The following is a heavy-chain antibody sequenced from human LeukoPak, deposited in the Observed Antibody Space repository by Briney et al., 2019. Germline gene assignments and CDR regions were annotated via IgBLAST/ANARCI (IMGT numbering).Heavy chain of an antibody. V-gene: IGHV3-74*01. D-gene: IGHD3-22*01. Sequence: GGSLRLSCAASGFTFSSYWMHWVRQAPGKGLVWVSRINSDGSSTSYADSVKGRFTISRYNAKNTLYLQMNSLRAEDTAVHYCARGLYHYDSSGYYVHWGQGTLVTVSS. CDR3: ARGLYHYDSSGYYVH. J-gene: IGHJ4*02. CDR2: INSDGSST. CDR1: GFTFSSYW.